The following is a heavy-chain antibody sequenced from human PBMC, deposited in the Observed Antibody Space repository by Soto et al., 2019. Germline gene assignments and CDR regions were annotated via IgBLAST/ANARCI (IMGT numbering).Heavy chain of an antibody. CDR1: GGSISSSSYY. V-gene: IGHV4-39*07. J-gene: IGHJ6*02. D-gene: IGHD3-22*01. CDR3: ARASSQVDSSGSLDV. Sequence: SETLSLTCTVSGGSISSSSYYWGWIRQPPGKGLEWIGSIYYSGSTYYNPSLKSRVTISVDTSKNQFSLKLSSVTAADTAVYYCARASSQVDSSGSLDVWGQGTTVTVSS. CDR2: IYYSGST.